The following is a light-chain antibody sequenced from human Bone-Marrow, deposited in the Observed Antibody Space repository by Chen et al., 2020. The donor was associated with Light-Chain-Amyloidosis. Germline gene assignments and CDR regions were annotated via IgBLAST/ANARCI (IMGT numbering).Light chain of an antibody. V-gene: IGLV1-40*01. J-gene: IGLJ2*01. CDR2: DSR. CDR3: SSYTSSSTVV. CDR1: SSNIGAGYD. Sequence: QSVLTQPPSVSGAPGQGVTISCTGSSSNIGAGYDVQWYQQLPGTAPKLLIYDSRNRPSGVPARFSGSKSGNTASLTISGLQAEDEADYYCSSYTSSSTVVFGGGTKLTVL.